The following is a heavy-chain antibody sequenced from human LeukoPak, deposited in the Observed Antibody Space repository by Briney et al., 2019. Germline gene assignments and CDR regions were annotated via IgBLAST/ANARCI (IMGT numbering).Heavy chain of an antibody. D-gene: IGHD4-17*01. V-gene: IGHV4-59*01. J-gene: IGHJ5*02. CDR3: ARIQSYGDYEENWFDP. Sequence: PSETLSLTCTVSGGSISSYYWSWIRQPPGKGLEWIGYIYYSGSTNYNPSLKSRVTISVDTSKNQFSLKLSSVTAADTAVYYCARIQSYGDYEENWFDPWGQGTLVTVSS. CDR1: GGSISSYY. CDR2: IYYSGST.